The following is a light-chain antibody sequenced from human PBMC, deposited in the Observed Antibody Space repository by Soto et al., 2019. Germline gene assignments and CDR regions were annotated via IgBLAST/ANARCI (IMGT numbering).Light chain of an antibody. Sequence: QSVLSQPPSASGTPGQRVTISCSGSSSNIGSNTVSWYQQFPGTAPKLLIYFNIQRPSGVPDRFSGSKSGTPASLATSGLQSEDEADYYCAAWDDSLNGYVFGTGTKVTVL. CDR3: AAWDDSLNGYV. J-gene: IGLJ1*01. V-gene: IGLV1-44*01. CDR2: FNI. CDR1: SSNIGSNT.